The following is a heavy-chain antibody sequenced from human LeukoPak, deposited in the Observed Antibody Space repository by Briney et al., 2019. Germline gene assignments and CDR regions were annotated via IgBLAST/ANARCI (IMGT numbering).Heavy chain of an antibody. Sequence: GGSLRLSCAASGFTFSSYAMHWVRQAPGKGLEWVAVISYDGSNKYYADSVKGRFTISRDNSKNTLYLQMNSLRAEDTAVYYCALTMVWGVPMTGGYWGQGTLVTVSS. CDR1: GFTFSSYA. J-gene: IGHJ4*02. D-gene: IGHD3-10*01. CDR2: ISYDGSNK. CDR3: ALTMVWGVPMTGGY. V-gene: IGHV3-30-3*01.